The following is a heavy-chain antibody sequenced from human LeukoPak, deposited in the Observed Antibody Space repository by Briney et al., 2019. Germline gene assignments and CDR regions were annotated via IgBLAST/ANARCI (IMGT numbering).Heavy chain of an antibody. CDR3: ATLNYYDSSGYETEPFDI. V-gene: IGHV3-53*01. CDR1: GFAVTTNY. D-gene: IGHD3-22*01. Sequence: PGGSVRLSCAASGFAVTTNYMIWVRQPPGKGLDWLSFIYSGGSTYYADSAKGRFTVSRDNSKNTLYLEMNSLRAEDTAVYYCATLNYYDSSGYETEPFDIWGQGTMVTVSS. J-gene: IGHJ3*02. CDR2: IYSGGST.